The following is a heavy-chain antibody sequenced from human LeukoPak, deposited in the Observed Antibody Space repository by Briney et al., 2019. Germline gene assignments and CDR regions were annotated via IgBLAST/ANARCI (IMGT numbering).Heavy chain of an antibody. CDR1: GGSISSYY. J-gene: IGHJ3*02. CDR3: ARAIAAAEAFDI. Sequence: SETLSLTCTVSGGSISSYYWSWIRQPPGKGLEWIGYIYYSGSTNYNPSLKSRITISVDTSKNQFSLKLSSVTAADTAVYYCARAIAAAEAFDIWGQGTMVTVSS. V-gene: IGHV4-59*01. CDR2: IYYSGST. D-gene: IGHD6-13*01.